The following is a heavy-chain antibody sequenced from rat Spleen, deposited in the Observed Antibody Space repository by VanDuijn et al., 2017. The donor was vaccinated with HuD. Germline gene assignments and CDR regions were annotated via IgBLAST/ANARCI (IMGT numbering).Heavy chain of an antibody. D-gene: IGHD1-6*01. V-gene: IGHV5-35*01. CDR1: GFTFSSNW. CDR2: ITPDGSIT. Sequence: EVQLVESGGGLVQPGSPLKLSCEASGFTFSSNWLNWIRQAPGKGLEWVASITPDGSITYYPDTMKGRFVISKDNAQSTLYLEMNSLRSEDTATYYCTRMYTTDYYWYFDFWGPGTMVTVSS. J-gene: IGHJ1*01. CDR3: TRMYTTDYYWYFDF.